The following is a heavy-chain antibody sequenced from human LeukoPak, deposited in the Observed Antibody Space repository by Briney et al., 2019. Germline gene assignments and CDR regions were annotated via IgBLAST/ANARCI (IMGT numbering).Heavy chain of an antibody. CDR1: GFTFSTYS. CDR3: ARSTLIAPRGAFDF. V-gene: IGHV3-21*01. D-gene: IGHD2-21*01. Sequence: GGSLRLSCAASGFTFSTYSMNWVRQAPGKGLEWVSSISSSSSYIYYTNPVKGRFIISRDNAKNLLFLQMNSLRAEDTAVYYCARSTLIAPRGAFDFWGQGTMVSVSS. J-gene: IGHJ3*01. CDR2: ISSSSSYI.